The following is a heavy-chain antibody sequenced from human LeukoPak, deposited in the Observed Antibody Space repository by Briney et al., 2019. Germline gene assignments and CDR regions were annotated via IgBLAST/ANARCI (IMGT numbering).Heavy chain of an antibody. CDR1: GGSIISSSYF. CDR2: IYYSGSF. J-gene: IGHJ4*02. D-gene: IGHD1-14*01. V-gene: IGHV4-39*07. Sequence: SETLSLTCSVSGGSIISSSYFWGWIRQPPGKGLEWIGSIYYSGSFYYNPSLKSRVTISVDTSKNHFSLKLFSVTVADTAVYYCARDGPFPGEDGAAHFDHWGQGTLVTVSS. CDR3: ARDGPFPGEDGAAHFDH.